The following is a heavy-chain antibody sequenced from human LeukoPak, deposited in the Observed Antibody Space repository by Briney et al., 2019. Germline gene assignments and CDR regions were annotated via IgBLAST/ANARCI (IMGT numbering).Heavy chain of an antibody. CDR2: IYYSGST. D-gene: IGHD3-22*01. CDR1: RGSTSSYY. V-gene: IGHV4-59*01. J-gene: IGHJ3*02. Sequence: SETLSLTCTVSRGSTSSYYRSWIRQPPGKGLEWIGYIYYSGSTNYNPSLKSRVTISVDTSKNQFSLKLSSVTAADTAVYYCARATRYYDSSGYPDAFDIWGQGTMVTVSS. CDR3: ARATRYYDSSGYPDAFDI.